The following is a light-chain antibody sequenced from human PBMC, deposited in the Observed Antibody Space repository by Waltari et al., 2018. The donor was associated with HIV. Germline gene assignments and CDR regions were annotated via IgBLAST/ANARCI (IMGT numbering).Light chain of an antibody. Sequence: QSVLTQPPSVSGAPGQRVTISCTGSSSNIGAGYDVHWYQQLPGTAPKLLISGNNNRPSGVPDRFSGSKSGTAASLAVTGLQAGDEADDYGQSYDSSLSGYVFGTGTKVTVL. CDR1: SSNIGAGYD. J-gene: IGLJ1*01. V-gene: IGLV1-40*01. CDR3: QSYDSSLSGYV. CDR2: GNN.